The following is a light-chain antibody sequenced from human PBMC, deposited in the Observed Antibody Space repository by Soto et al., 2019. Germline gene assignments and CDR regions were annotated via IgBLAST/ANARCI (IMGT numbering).Light chain of an antibody. CDR3: HQYGSSPWT. V-gene: IGKV3-20*01. Sequence: EIVLTQSPGTLSVSPGERATLSCRASQSVTSSYLAWYQQKPGQAPRLLIYGASIRATGIPDRFSGSESGTDFTLTIGRLDREDFAGYYCHQYGSSPWTFGQGTKVEIK. CDR2: GAS. J-gene: IGKJ1*01. CDR1: QSVTSSY.